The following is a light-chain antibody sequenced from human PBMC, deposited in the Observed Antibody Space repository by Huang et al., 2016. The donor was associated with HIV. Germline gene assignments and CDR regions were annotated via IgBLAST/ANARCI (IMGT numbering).Light chain of an antibody. Sequence: DFQMTQSPSSVSAFVGDRVTITGRANQGISSWLGWYQQRPGTAPKVLIYGGSTLQSGVPSRFSGSGSVTEFTLTISSLQTEDSGTYYCQQANTSLVAYGPGTKVEIK. V-gene: IGKV1D-12*01. CDR3: QQANTSLVA. J-gene: IGKJ3*01. CDR2: GGS. CDR1: QGISSW.